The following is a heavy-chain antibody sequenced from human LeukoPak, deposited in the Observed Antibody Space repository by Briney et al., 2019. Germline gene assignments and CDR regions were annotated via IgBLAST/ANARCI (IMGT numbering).Heavy chain of an antibody. V-gene: IGHV3-30*02. CDR2: IRYDGSNK. J-gene: IGHJ4*02. Sequence: VGSLRLSCAASGFTFSSYGMHWVRQAPGKGLEWVAFIRYDGSNKYYADSVKGRFTISSDTSKNTLYLQMNSLRAEDTAVYYCAKGIVGSGSYSPQIDYWGQGTLVTVSS. D-gene: IGHD3-10*01. CDR1: GFTFSSYG. CDR3: AKGIVGSGSYSPQIDY.